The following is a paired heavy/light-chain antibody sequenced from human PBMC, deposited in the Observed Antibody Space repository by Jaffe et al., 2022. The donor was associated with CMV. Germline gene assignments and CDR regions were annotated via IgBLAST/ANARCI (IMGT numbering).Light chain of an antibody. V-gene: IGLV4-60*03. CDR2: FEDSGDY. J-gene: IGLJ2*01. CDR3: ETWDGDSVV. CDR1: SGHSSFI. Sequence: QPVLTQSSSASASLGSSVKLTCSLDSGHSSFIIAWHQQQAGKAPRFLMKFEDSGDYIRGSGVPDRFSGSTSGADRYLTVSNVQSEDEADYYCETWDGDSVVFGGGTKLTVL.
Heavy chain of an antibody. J-gene: IGHJ4*02. V-gene: IGHV3-23*01. CDR3: AREGCASGACQSDF. D-gene: IGHD2-21*02. Sequence: EVQVLESGGGLVQRGGSLRLSCAGSGFTFSDYAMKWVRQTPGKGLEWVSSVSKSGGRTYYTDSVKGRFSISKDNSRNMVFLQMNRLRDDDTALYYCAREGCASGACQSDFWGQGTLVTVSS. CDR1: GFTFSDYA. CDR2: VSKSGGRT.